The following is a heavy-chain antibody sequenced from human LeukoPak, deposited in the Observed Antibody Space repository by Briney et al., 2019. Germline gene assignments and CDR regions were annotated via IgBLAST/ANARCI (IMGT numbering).Heavy chain of an antibody. J-gene: IGHJ4*02. D-gene: IGHD5-18*01. CDR1: GVSFSGYY. CDR2: INHSGST. CDR3: AKELRGYSYGYHY. Sequence: PSETLSLTCAVYGVSFSGYYWSWIRQPPGKGLEWIGEINHSGSTNYNPSLKSRVTISVDTSKNQFSLKLSSVTAADTAVYYCAKELRGYSYGYHYWGQGTLVTVSS. V-gene: IGHV4-34*01.